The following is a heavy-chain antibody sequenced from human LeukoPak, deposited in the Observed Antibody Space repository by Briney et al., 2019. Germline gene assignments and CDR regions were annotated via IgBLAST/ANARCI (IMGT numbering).Heavy chain of an antibody. CDR3: ARDGYSSSWYGYYYYYMDV. CDR2: IGASGDNT. D-gene: IGHD6-13*01. V-gene: IGHV3-23*01. Sequence: GGSLRLSCASSGFTFHGYAMSWVRQAPGKGLEWVSAIGASGDNTYYRDSVKGRFTISRDNSKNTLYLQMNSLRAEDTAVYYCARDGYSSSWYGYYYYYMDVWGKGTTVTISS. CDR1: GFTFHGYA. J-gene: IGHJ6*03.